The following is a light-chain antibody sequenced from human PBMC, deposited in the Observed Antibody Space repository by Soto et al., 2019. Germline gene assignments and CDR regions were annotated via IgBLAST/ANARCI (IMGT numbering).Light chain of an antibody. CDR3: SSYITSAIVV. CDR1: SSDVPGSNS. CDR2: DVF. Sequence: QSALTQPASVSASRGQSITISCTGTSSDVPGSNSVSWYQQHPGKAPILIIFDVFKRPSGVSDRFSASKSGNTASLTISGLQAEDEADYYCSSYITSAIVVLGGGTKVTVL. J-gene: IGLJ2*01. V-gene: IGLV2-14*01.